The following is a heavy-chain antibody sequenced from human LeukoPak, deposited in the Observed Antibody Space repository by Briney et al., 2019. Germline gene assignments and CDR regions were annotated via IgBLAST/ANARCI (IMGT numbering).Heavy chain of an antibody. CDR2: INWNGGST. CDR3: ARQPPPPYYYDSSGYSPLFDY. CDR1: GFTFDDYG. V-gene: IGHV3-20*04. Sequence: PGGSLRLSCAASGFTFDDYGMSWVRQAPGEGLEWVSGINWNGGSTGYADSVKGRFTISRDNAKNSLYLQMNSLRAEDTALYYCARQPPPPYYYDSSGYSPLFDYWGQGTLVTVSS. D-gene: IGHD3-22*01. J-gene: IGHJ4*02.